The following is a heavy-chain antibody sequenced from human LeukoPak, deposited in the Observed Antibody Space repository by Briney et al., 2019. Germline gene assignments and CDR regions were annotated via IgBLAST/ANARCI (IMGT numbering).Heavy chain of an antibody. V-gene: IGHV3-23*01. CDR3: AKGDPADYYGSGSYYGY. Sequence: GGSLRLSCAASGFTFSSYAISWVRQAPGKGLEWVSAISGSGGSTYYADSVKGRFTISGDNSKNTLYLQMNSLRAEDTAVYYCAKGDPADYYGSGSYYGYWGQGTLVTVSS. CDR1: GFTFSSYA. CDR2: ISGSGGST. J-gene: IGHJ4*02. D-gene: IGHD3-10*01.